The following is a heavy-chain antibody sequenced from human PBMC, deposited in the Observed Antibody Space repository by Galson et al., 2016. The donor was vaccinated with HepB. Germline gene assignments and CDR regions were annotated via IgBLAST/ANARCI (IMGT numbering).Heavy chain of an antibody. CDR3: ARLRGGHPGLGYYFDY. V-gene: IGHV2-5*02. CDR1: GFSLDTGGMG. Sequence: PALVKPTQTLTPTCTFSGFSLDTGGMGVGWIRQPPGKALEWLILIYWDDDRRYSPSLRTRVSIYKDTSKNQVVLTMTNMDPVDTGTYYCARLRGGHPGLGYYFDYWGQGTLVTVSS. CDR2: IYWDDDR. J-gene: IGHJ4*02. D-gene: IGHD2-15*01.